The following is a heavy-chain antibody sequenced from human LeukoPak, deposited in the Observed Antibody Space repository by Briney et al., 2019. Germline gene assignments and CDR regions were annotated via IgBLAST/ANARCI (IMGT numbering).Heavy chain of an antibody. D-gene: IGHD2-15*01. CDR2: INPSGGST. J-gene: IGHJ3*02. V-gene: IGHV1-46*01. Sequence: ASVKVSCKASGYTFTGYYMHWVRQAPGQGLEWMGIINPSGGSTSYAQKFQGRVTMTRDMSTSTVYMELSSLRSEDTAVYYCARFSSPNDAFDIWGQGTMVTVSS. CDR3: ARFSSPNDAFDI. CDR1: GYTFTGYY.